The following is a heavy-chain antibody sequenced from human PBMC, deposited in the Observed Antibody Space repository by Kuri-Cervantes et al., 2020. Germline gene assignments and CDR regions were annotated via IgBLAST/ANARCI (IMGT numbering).Heavy chain of an antibody. D-gene: IGHD2-2*01. CDR2: INHSGST. CDR3: ARDSGTSSVYRMDV. CDR1: GGSFSGYY. V-gene: IGHV4-34*01. Sequence: ESLKISCAVYGGSFSGYYWSWIRQPPGKVLEWSGEINHSGSTNYNPSLKSRVTISVDTSKNQFSLELSSVTAADTAVYYCARDSGTSSVYRMDVWGKGTTVTVSS. J-gene: IGHJ6*03.